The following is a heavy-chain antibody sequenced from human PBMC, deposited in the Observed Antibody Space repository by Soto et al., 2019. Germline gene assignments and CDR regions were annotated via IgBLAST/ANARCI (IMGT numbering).Heavy chain of an antibody. CDR3: ARSGYYDSSGHYLFDY. CDR2: IIPIFGTA. Sequence: ASVKVSCKASGGTFSSYAISWVRQAPGQGLEWMGGIIPIFGTANYAQKFQGRVTITADKSTSTAYMELSSLRSEDTAVYYCARSGYYDSSGHYLFDYWGQGTLVTVSS. J-gene: IGHJ4*02. V-gene: IGHV1-69*06. CDR1: GGTFSSYA. D-gene: IGHD3-22*01.